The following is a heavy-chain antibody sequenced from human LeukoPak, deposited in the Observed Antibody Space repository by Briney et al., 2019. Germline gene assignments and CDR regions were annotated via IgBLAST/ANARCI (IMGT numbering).Heavy chain of an antibody. CDR2: ISGSGGST. CDR3: ARDGYSGSYYRLYYFFMDV. D-gene: IGHD1-26*01. CDR1: GFSFSNYG. J-gene: IGHJ6*03. Sequence: PGGSLRLSCAASGFSFSNYGMSWVRQAPGKGLEWIAGISGSGGSTDYLDSVKGRLTISRDNSENTLYLQMNSLRGEDTAVYYCARDGYSGSYYRLYYFFMDVWGKGTTVTVSS. V-gene: IGHV3-23*01.